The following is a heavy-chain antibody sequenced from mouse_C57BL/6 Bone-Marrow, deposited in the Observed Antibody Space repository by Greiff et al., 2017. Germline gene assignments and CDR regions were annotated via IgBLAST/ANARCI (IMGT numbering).Heavy chain of an antibody. CDR3: ARGGVYYSNYLFAY. J-gene: IGHJ3*01. Sequence: VQLQQSGPELVKPGDSVKISCKASGYSFTGYFMNWVMQSHGKSLEWIGRINPYNGDTFYNQKFKGKATLTVDESSSTAHMELRSLTSEDSAVYYCARGGVYYSNYLFAYWGQGTLVTVSA. CDR2: INPYNGDT. D-gene: IGHD2-5*01. CDR1: GYSFTGYF. V-gene: IGHV1-20*01.